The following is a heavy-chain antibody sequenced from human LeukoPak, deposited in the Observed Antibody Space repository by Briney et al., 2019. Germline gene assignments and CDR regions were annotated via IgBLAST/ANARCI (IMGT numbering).Heavy chain of an antibody. Sequence: GGSLRLSCAASGFTVSSNYMSWVRQAPGKGLEWVSVIYSGGSTYYADSVKGRFTISRDNSKNTLYLQMNSLRAEDTAVYYCASRDYYDSSGYSDAFGIWGQGTMVTVSS. D-gene: IGHD3-22*01. V-gene: IGHV3-53*01. CDR2: IYSGGST. J-gene: IGHJ3*02. CDR3: ASRDYYDSSGYSDAFGI. CDR1: GFTVSSNY.